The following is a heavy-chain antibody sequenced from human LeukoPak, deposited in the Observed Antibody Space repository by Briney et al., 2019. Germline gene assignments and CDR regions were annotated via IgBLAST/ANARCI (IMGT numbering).Heavy chain of an antibody. D-gene: IGHD6-19*01. CDR1: GFTFDDYA. J-gene: IGHJ3*02. V-gene: IGHV3-9*01. CDR3: AKATFKQWLVRSVFGKYAFDI. Sequence: PGGSLRLSCAASGFTFDDYAMHWVRQAPGKGLEWVSGISWNSGSIGYADSVKGRFTISRDNAKNSLYLQMNSLRAEDTALYYCAKATFKQWLVRSVFGKYAFDIWGQGTMVTVSS. CDR2: ISWNSGSI.